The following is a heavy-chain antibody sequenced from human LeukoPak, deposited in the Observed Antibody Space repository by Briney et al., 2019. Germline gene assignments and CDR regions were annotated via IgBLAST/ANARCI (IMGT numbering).Heavy chain of an antibody. CDR3: ARDWKYYDFWSGYHNWLDP. D-gene: IGHD3-3*01. J-gene: IGHJ5*02. Sequence: GGSLRLSCAASGFTFSSYWMSWVRQAPGKGLEWVANIKQDGSEKYYVDSVKGRFTISRDNAKNSLYLQMNSLRAEDTAVYYCARDWKYYDFWSGYHNWLDPWSQGTLVTVSS. CDR2: IKQDGSEK. V-gene: IGHV3-7*01. CDR1: GFTFSSYW.